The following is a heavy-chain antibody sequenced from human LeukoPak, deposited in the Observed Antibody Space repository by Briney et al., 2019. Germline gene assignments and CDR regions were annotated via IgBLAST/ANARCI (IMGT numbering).Heavy chain of an antibody. CDR1: GGSISDDC. CDR2: IYSSGSV. CDR3: ARGGTSTWYSGDY. V-gene: IGHV4-4*07. Sequence: SETLSLTCTISGGSISDDCWNWIRQPPGKGLEWIGRIYSSGSVSYSPSLMSRVTMSIDTSKNQFSLKLSSVTAADTAVYYCARGGTSTWYSGDYWGQGALVTVSS. J-gene: IGHJ4*02. D-gene: IGHD6-13*01.